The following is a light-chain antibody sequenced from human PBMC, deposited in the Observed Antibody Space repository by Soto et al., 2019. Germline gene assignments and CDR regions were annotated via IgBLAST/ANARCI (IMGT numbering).Light chain of an antibody. CDR3: QQYGSSLPWT. V-gene: IGKV3-20*01. CDR1: QSVSSSY. Sequence: EIVLTQSPGSLSLSPGERATVSYRASQSVSSSYLAWYQQKPGQAPRLLIYGASSRATGIPDRFSGSGCGTDFSLTISRLEPEDFAVYYCQQYGSSLPWTFGQGTKVEIK. CDR2: GAS. J-gene: IGKJ1*01.